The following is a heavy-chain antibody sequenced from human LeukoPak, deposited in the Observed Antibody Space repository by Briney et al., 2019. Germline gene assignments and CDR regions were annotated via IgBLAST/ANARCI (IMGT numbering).Heavy chain of an antibody. V-gene: IGHV3-72*01. CDR3: ARSPESGGNVFDI. CDR2: SRNKANGYTT. D-gene: IGHD3-16*01. Sequence: GGSLRLSCAASGFTFRDHYIDWVRQAPGKGLEWVGRSRNKANGYTTEYAASVKGRFTISRDDSKNSVYLQMNSLKTEDTAVYYCARSPESGGNVFDIWGQGTMVTVCS. CDR1: GFTFRDHY. J-gene: IGHJ3*02.